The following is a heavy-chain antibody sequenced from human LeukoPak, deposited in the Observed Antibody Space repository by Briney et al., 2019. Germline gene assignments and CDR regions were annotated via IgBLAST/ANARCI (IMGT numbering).Heavy chain of an antibody. D-gene: IGHD1-26*01. CDR2: FYYSGST. CDR3: ARHFAYSGSYGALLDY. V-gene: IGHV4-39*01. J-gene: IGHJ4*02. CDR1: GGSISSSSYY. Sequence: SETLSLTCTVSGGSISSSSYYWGWLPQPPGKGLEWIGCFYYSGSTYYNPSLKSRVTISVDTSKNQFSLKLSSVTAADTAVYYCARHFAYSGSYGALLDYWGQGTLVTVSS.